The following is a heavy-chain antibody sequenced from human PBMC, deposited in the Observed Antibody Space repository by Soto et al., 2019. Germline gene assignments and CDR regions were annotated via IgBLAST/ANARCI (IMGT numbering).Heavy chain of an antibody. CDR1: GYSFSRSW. CDR2: FYPSDSDV. Sequence: GESLKISCQGTGYSFSRSWIGRVRQKPGKGLEGLGNFYPSDSDVRDSPAFEGQVTISANNSINTAYLLLLNLKASYTAIYYCTTGATVAIDSWGQGTPVTVSS. J-gene: IGHJ4*02. D-gene: IGHD1-1*01. V-gene: IGHV5-51*01. CDR3: TTGATVAIDS.